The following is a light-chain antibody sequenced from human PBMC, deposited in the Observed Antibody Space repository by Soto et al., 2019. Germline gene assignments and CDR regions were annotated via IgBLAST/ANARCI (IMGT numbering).Light chain of an antibody. V-gene: IGLV2-14*03. J-gene: IGLJ1*01. CDR2: DVS. Sequence: QSALTQPASVSGSPGQSITISCTGTISDVGGYNYVSWYQQHPGKAPKLMIYDVSNRPSGVSNRFSGSKSDNTASLTISGLQAADEADYYCSSYTSSSTYVFGTGTKVTVL. CDR3: SSYTSSSTYV. CDR1: ISDVGGYNY.